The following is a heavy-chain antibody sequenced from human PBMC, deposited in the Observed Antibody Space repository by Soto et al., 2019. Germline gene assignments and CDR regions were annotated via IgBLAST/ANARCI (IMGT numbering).Heavy chain of an antibody. CDR2: ISGSGGST. J-gene: IGHJ4*02. Sequence: GGSLRLSCAASGFTFSSYAMSWVRQAPGKGLEWVSAISGSGGSTYYADSVKGRFTISRDNSKNTLYLQMNSLRAEDTAVYYFAKCKAVVVPAAPADYWGQGTLVTVSS. V-gene: IGHV3-23*01. CDR3: AKCKAVVVPAAPADY. D-gene: IGHD2-2*01. CDR1: GFTFSSYA.